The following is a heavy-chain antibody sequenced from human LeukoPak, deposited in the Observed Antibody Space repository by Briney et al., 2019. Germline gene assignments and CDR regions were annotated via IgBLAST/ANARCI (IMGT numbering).Heavy chain of an antibody. V-gene: IGHV3-23*01. CDR3: SKGRVAAAGTWHYFDY. CDR1: GFTFSNYA. D-gene: IGHD6-13*01. J-gene: IGHJ4*02. Sequence: GGSLRLSCAASGFTFSNYAMNWVRQAPGKGLEWVSAISASGGSTDYADSVKGRFTISRDNSKNTLYLEMDSLRAEDTAVYYCSKGRVAAAGTWHYFDYWGQGILVTVSS. CDR2: ISASGGST.